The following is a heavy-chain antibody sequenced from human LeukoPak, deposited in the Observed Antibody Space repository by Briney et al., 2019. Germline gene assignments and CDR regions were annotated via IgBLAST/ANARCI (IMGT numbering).Heavy chain of an antibody. D-gene: IGHD1-1*01. V-gene: IGHV3-23*01. Sequence: SGGSPRLSCAASGFTFSIYAMNWIRQAPGRGLEWVSAISGSGSYTYYADSVKGRFSISRDNSKNTLYLQLNSLRSDDTAVYSCARASGTDRNSDFYYMDVWGKGTTVTVSS. CDR1: GFTFSIYA. J-gene: IGHJ6*03. CDR2: ISGSGSYT. CDR3: ARASGTDRNSDFYYMDV.